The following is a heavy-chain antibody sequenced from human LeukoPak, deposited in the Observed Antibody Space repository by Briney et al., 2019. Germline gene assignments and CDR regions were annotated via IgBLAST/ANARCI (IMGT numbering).Heavy chain of an antibody. CDR3: GRLTEGMTRLDY. J-gene: IGHJ4*02. Sequence: SETLSLTCTVSGDSISSSNSYWGWIRQPPGKGLEWIGSIHYGGTTFYNPSLKNRVTISVDTSKSQFSLKLSSVSAADTAVYFCGRLTEGMTRLDYWGQGTLVTVSS. CDR1: GDSISSSNSY. D-gene: IGHD3-16*01. V-gene: IGHV4-39*01. CDR2: IHYGGTT.